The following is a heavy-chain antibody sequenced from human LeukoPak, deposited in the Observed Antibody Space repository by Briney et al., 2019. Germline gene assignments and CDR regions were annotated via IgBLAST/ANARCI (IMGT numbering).Heavy chain of an antibody. CDR1: GFTFSSYS. V-gene: IGHV3-21*01. J-gene: IGHJ3*02. Sequence: GGSLRLSCAASGFTFSSYSMNRVRQAPGKGLEWVPSISSGSSYIYYADSVKGRFTISRDNAKNSLYLQMNSLRAEDTAVYYCARGGRSPDTARRAFDIWGQGTMVTVSS. D-gene: IGHD5-18*01. CDR3: ARGGRSPDTARRAFDI. CDR2: ISSGSSYI.